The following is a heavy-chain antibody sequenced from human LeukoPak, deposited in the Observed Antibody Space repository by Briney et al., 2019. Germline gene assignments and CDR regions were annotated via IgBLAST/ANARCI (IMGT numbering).Heavy chain of an antibody. CDR1: GFTFSDSY. V-gene: IGHV3-11*01. J-gene: IGHJ4*02. Sequence: GGSLRLSCAASGFTFSDSYMTWIRQAPGKGLELLSYISGSSSDVNYIDSVRGRFTISRDNAKNSLYLHMNSLTAEDTAVYYCSRDPRHSDYWGQGTLVTVSS. CDR3: SRDPRHSDY. CDR2: ISGSSSDV.